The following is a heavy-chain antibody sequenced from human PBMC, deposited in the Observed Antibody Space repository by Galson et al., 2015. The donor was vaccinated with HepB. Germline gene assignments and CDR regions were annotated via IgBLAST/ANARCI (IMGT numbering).Heavy chain of an antibody. V-gene: IGHV3-30*18. D-gene: IGHD3-10*01. CDR3: AKDLRGHFDY. Sequence: SLRLSCAGSGFTFSSYGMNWVRQAPGKGLEWVSFISYDGSNKKYADSVKGRFTISRDNSKNTLYLQMNSLRAEDTAVYYCAKDLRGHFDYWGQGTLVTVSS. CDR1: GFTFSSYG. J-gene: IGHJ4*02. CDR2: ISYDGSNK.